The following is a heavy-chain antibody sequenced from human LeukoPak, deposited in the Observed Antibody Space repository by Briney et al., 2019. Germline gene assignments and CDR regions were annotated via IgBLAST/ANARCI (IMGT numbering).Heavy chain of an antibody. Sequence: GESLKISCRGSGYSFSNYWIAWVRQVPGKGLEWMGIIFPDDSDTRYSPSFQGQVTISADKSISTAYLQWSSLKASDTAMYYCARLRHDEWLPTSFYYHAMDVWGPGTTVTVSS. CDR1: GYSFSNYW. CDR2: IFPDDSDT. V-gene: IGHV5-51*01. J-gene: IGHJ6*02. D-gene: IGHD5-24*01. CDR3: ARLRHDEWLPTSFYYHAMDV.